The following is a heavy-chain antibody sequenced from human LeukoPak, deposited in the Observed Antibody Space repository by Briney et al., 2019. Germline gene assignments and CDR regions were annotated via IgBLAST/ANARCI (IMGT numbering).Heavy chain of an antibody. Sequence: ASVKVSCKASGYTVTSYYMHWVRQAPGQGLEWMGIINPSGGSTSYAQKFQGRVTMTRDTSTSTVYMELSSLRSEDTAVYYCARDARTSYDSSGYYFDYWGQGTLVTVSS. J-gene: IGHJ4*02. CDR2: INPSGGST. CDR1: GYTVTSYY. D-gene: IGHD3-22*01. V-gene: IGHV1-46*01. CDR3: ARDARTSYDSSGYYFDY.